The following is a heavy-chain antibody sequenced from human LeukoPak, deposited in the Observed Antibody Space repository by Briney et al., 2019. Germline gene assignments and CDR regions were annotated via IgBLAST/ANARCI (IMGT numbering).Heavy chain of an antibody. D-gene: IGHD6-6*01. CDR3: AKDLTRSSGGFDY. V-gene: IGHV3-23*01. CDR1: GFTFSSYA. Sequence: PGRSLRLSWAASGFTFSSYAMTWVRQAPGEGLEWVSVMTSGGGTYYADSVKGRFTIHRDNSKNTVYLEMNSLRAEDTAVYYCAKDLTRSSGGFDYWGQGTLVTVSS. J-gene: IGHJ4*02. CDR2: MTSGGGT.